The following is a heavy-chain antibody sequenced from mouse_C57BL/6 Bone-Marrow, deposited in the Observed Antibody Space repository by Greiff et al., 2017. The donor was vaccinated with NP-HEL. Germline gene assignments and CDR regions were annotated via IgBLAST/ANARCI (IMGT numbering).Heavy chain of an antibody. D-gene: IGHD1-1*01. J-gene: IGHJ2*01. V-gene: IGHV1-15*01. Sequence: VQLQQSGAELVRPGASVTLSCKASGYTFTDYEMHWVKQTPVHGLEWIGAIDPETGGTAYNQKFKGKAILTADKSSSTAYMELRSLTSEDSAVYYCTRDSGSIHFDYWGQGTTLTVSS. CDR1: GYTFTDYE. CDR3: TRDSGSIHFDY. CDR2: IDPETGGT.